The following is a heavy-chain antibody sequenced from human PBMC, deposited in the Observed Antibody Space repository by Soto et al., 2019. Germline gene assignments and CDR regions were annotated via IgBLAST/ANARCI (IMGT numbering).Heavy chain of an antibody. CDR1: GYTFTSYA. V-gene: IGHV1-3*01. Sequence: QVQLVQSGAEVKKPGASVKVSCKASGYTFTSYAMHWLSQAPGQRLEWMGWINAGNGNTKYSQKFQGRVTITRDTSASTAYMELSSLRSEDTAVYYCARGGSLYWYFDLWGRGTLVTVSS. CDR2: INAGNGNT. J-gene: IGHJ2*01. D-gene: IGHD1-26*01. CDR3: ARGGSLYWYFDL.